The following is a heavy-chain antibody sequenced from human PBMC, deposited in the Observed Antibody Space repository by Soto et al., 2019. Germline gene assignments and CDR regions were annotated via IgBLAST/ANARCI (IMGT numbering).Heavy chain of an antibody. CDR1: GYTFTSYG. D-gene: IGHD6-13*01. CDR2: ISAYNGST. Sequence: ASVKVSCKASGYTFTSYGIIWVRQAPGQGLEWMGEISAYNGSTNYAQNPQDRVTMNTELSTRAAYMKLRCLRSEDTAVYSCARNEETGYSSWHYYYGMDVWGQGTMVTVSS. CDR3: ARNEETGYSSWHYYYGMDV. V-gene: IGHV1-18*01. J-gene: IGHJ6*02.